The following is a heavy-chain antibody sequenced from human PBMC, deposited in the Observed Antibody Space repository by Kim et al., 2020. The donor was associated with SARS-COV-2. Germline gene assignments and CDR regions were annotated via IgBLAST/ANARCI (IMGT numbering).Heavy chain of an antibody. Sequence: SVKVSCKASGGTFSSYAISWVRQAPGQGLEWMGGIIPIFGTANFAQKFQGRVPITAEESTSTAYLELSSLRPEDTAVYYCAETPGYSYGNYFYYGMDVW. CDR2: IIPIFGTA. J-gene: IGHJ6*01. CDR3: AETPGYSYGNYFYYGMDV. D-gene: IGHD5-18*01. CDR1: GGTFSSYA. V-gene: IGHV1-69*13.